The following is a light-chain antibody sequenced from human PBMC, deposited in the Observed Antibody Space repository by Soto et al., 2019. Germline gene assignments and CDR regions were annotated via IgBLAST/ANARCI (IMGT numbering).Light chain of an antibody. V-gene: IGLV2-14*01. CDR3: SSYTSSTTRV. Sequence: QSVLTQPASVSGSPGQSITISCTGTSSDVGDYNYVSWYQEHPGKAPKLMIYDVSNRPSGVSNRFSGSKSGSTASLTISGLQAEDEAYYYCSSYTSSTTRVFGTGTKLTVL. CDR1: SSDVGDYNY. CDR2: DVS. J-gene: IGLJ1*01.